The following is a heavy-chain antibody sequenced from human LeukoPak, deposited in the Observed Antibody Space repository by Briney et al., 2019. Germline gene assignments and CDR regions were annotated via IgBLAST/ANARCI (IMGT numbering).Heavy chain of an antibody. CDR2: INHSGST. CDR1: GGSVSTRIYY. D-gene: IGHD2-15*01. J-gene: IGHJ6*03. V-gene: IGHV4-39*07. CDR3: ARARCSGGSCYFYYYYYMDV. Sequence: PSETLSLTCIVSGGSVSTRIYYWGWIRQPPGKGLEWIGEINHSGSTNYNPSLKSRVTISVDTSKNQFSLKLSSVTAADTAVYYCARARCSGGSCYFYYYYYMDVWGKGTTVTVSS.